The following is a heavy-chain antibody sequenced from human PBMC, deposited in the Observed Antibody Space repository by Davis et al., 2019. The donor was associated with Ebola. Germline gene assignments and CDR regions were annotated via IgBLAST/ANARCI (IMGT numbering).Heavy chain of an antibody. Sequence: PSETLSLTCTVSDGSISSDYWSWIRQPPGKGLEWMGYISSSGSSNYNPSLKSRVTMSVDTSNNQFSLKLSSVTAADTAVYYCARDQKGDGYAGLDYWGQGTLVTVSS. CDR3: ARDQKGDGYAGLDY. V-gene: IGHV4-59*01. CDR2: ISSSGSS. J-gene: IGHJ4*02. CDR1: DGSISSDY. D-gene: IGHD5-24*01.